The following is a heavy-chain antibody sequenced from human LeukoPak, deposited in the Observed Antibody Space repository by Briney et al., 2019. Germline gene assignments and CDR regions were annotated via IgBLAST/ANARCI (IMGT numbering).Heavy chain of an antibody. CDR3: ARVRSVYYYDSSGYYNWRPNDAFDI. D-gene: IGHD3-22*01. J-gene: IGHJ3*02. Sequence: TSETLSLTCAVYGGSFSGYYWSWIRQPPGKGLEWIGEINHSGSTNYNPSLKSRVTISVDTSRNQFSLKLSSVTAADTAVYYCARVRSVYYYDSSGYYNWRPNDAFDIWGQGTMVTVSS. CDR1: GGSFSGYY. CDR2: INHSGST. V-gene: IGHV4-34*01.